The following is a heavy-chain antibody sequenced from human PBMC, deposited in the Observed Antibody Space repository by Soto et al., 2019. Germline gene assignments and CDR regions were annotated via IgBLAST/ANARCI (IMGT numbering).Heavy chain of an antibody. J-gene: IGHJ4*02. CDR2: INAGNGNT. V-gene: IGHV1-3*01. Sequence: ASSEVSCKASGYTFTSYAMHWVRQAPGQRLEWMGWINAGNGNTKYSQKFQGRVTITRDTSASTAYMELSSLRSEDTAVYYCASRDSSWSGSYFDYWGQGTLVTVSS. D-gene: IGHD6-13*01. CDR1: GYTFTSYA. CDR3: ASRDSSWSGSYFDY.